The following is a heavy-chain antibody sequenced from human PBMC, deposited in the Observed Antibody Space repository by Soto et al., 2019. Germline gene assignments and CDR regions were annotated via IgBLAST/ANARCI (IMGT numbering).Heavy chain of an antibody. CDR2: INHSGST. J-gene: IGHJ4*02. D-gene: IGHD5-18*01. Sequence: QVQLQQWGAGLLKPSETLSLTCAVYGGSFSGYYWSWIRQPPGKGLEWIGEINHSGSTNYNPSLKSRVTISVDTSKNQFSLKLSSVTAADTAVYYCARGRTNSYNDYWGQGTLVTVSS. CDR3: ARGRTNSYNDY. CDR1: GGSFSGYY. V-gene: IGHV4-34*01.